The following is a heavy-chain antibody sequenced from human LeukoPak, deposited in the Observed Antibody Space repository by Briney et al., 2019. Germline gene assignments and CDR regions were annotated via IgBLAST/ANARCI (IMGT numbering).Heavy chain of an antibody. CDR1: GFIFSSYW. Sequence: GGSLRLSCAASGFIFSSYWMSWVRQAPGKGLEWVSAISGSGGSTYYADSVKGRFTISRDNSKNTLYLQMNSLRAEDTAVYYCAKDSGTMIVVVIGFLDVWGKGTTVTISS. CDR2: ISGSGGST. D-gene: IGHD3-22*01. J-gene: IGHJ6*04. V-gene: IGHV3-23*01. CDR3: AKDSGTMIVVVIGFLDV.